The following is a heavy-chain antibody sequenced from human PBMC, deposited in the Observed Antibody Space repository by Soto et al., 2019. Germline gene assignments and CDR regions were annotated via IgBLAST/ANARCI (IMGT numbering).Heavy chain of an antibody. D-gene: IGHD3-22*01. CDR2: INSDGSST. V-gene: IGHV3-74*01. Sequence: WGYLRLSCAASGFTFISYWIHFFRQSPFKGLVWVSRINSDGSSTSYADSVKGRFTISRDNAKNTLYLQMNSLRAEDTAVYYCRVGYYYDSSGYYYFDYWGQGTLVTVSS. CDR3: RVGYYYDSSGYYYFDY. J-gene: IGHJ4*02. CDR1: GFTFISYW.